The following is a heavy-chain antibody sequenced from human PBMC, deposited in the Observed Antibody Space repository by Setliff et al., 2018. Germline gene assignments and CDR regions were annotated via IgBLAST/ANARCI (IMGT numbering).Heavy chain of an antibody. CDR1: GYTFTDYY. CDR2: FDFEDGET. D-gene: IGHD3-10*01. J-gene: IGHJ6*04. Sequence: ASVKVSCKASGYTFTDYYIHWVRQAPGQGLEWMGGFDFEDGETIYAHKFQGRVTMTRDTSITTVYMDLSSLKSDDTAVYYCARGTDYHGSGSYWAKDVWGKGTTVTVSS. V-gene: IGHV1-2*02. CDR3: ARGTDYHGSGSYWAKDV.